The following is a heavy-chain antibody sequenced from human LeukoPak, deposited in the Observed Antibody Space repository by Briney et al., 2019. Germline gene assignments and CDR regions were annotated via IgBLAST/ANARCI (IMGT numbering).Heavy chain of an antibody. CDR2: INGSGGST. D-gene: IGHD5-24*01. CDR3: AGDGYNVIDY. V-gene: IGHV3-23*01. CDR1: GFTFSSYA. Sequence: PGGSLRLSCAAYGFTFSSYAMSWVRQAPGKGLEWVSDINGSGGSTYYADSVKGRFTISRDNSKNTLYLQMNSLRAEDTAVYYCAGDGYNVIDYWGQGTLVTVSS. J-gene: IGHJ4*02.